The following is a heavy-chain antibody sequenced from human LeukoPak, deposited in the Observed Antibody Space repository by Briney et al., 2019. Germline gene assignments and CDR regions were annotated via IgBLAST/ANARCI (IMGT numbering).Heavy chain of an antibody. CDR2: ISGSGGST. CDR3: AKDRLRSSPVPYYFDY. D-gene: IGHD5-12*01. Sequence: GGSLRLSCAASGFTFSSYAMSWVRQAPGKGLEWVSAISGSGGSTYYADSVKGRFTISRDNSKNTLYLQMNSLRAEDTAVYYCAKDRLRSSPVPYYFDYWGQGTLVTVSS. J-gene: IGHJ4*02. V-gene: IGHV3-23*01. CDR1: GFTFSSYA.